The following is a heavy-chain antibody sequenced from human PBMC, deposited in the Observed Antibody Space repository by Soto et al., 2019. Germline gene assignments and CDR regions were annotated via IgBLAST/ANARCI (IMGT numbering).Heavy chain of an antibody. CDR3: AWLVMDYHYYGMDV. CDR1: GFTFSNAW. Sequence: GGSLRLSCAASGFTFSNAWMSWVRQAPGKGLEWVGRFTISRDNAKNSLFLRMNSLRVEDTAVYYCAWLVMDYHYYGMDVWGQGTTVTVSS. J-gene: IGHJ6*02. D-gene: IGHD6-6*01. V-gene: IGHV3-7*01.